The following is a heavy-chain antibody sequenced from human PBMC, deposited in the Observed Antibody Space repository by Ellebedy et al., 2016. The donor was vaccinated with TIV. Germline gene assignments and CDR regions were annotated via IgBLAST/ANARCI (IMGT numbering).Heavy chain of an antibody. CDR3: TRALHYDPTTSDF. J-gene: IGHJ4*02. CDR1: GFTFSRHA. Sequence: PGGSLRLSCVTFGFTFSRHAMQWVRQAPGKGLEWVALIWSDGTKKYYADSMKGRFTISRDNSNDAVYLQMDSLRANETALYYCTRALHYDPTTSDFWGQGTLVIVSS. V-gene: IGHV3-33*01. D-gene: IGHD3-3*01. CDR2: IWSDGTKK.